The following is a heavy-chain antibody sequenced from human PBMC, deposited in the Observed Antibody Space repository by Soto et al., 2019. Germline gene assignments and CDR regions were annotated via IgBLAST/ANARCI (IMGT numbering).Heavy chain of an antibody. D-gene: IGHD5-18*01. CDR3: ARSPAGYSDGYGADY. J-gene: IGHJ4*02. V-gene: IGHV3-33*01. Sequence: QVQLVESGCGVFQHGRSLSLSCAASGFTFSNYGMHWVRQAPGTGLEWVAVIWYDGSNKYYADSVKGRFTISRDNSNNTLYLQMTSLRAEDTAVYYCARSPAGYSDGYGADYWGQGTLVTVSS. CDR2: IWYDGSNK. CDR1: GFTFSNYG.